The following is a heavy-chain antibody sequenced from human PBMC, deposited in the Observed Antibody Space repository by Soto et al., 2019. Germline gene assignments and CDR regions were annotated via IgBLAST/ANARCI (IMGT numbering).Heavy chain of an antibody. CDR3: ARHVVPAANYFAY. D-gene: IGHD2-2*01. CDR2: IYDTETT. V-gene: IGHV4-4*02. CDR1: GASVSSTKW. J-gene: IGHJ4*02. Sequence: SETLSLTCAVSGASVSSTKWWSWVRQSPGKGLEWIGEIYDTETTNYNPSLKSRVTMSLDTSKNQFSLQLSSVTVADTAVYYCARHVVPAANYFAYWGQGTLVTVSS.